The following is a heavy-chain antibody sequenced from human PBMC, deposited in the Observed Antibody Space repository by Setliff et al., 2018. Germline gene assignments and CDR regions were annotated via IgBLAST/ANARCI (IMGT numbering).Heavy chain of an antibody. V-gene: IGHV4-61*09. D-gene: IGHD3-10*01. J-gene: IGHJ4*02. CDR2: IDRSGNT. Sequence: NPSETLSLTCTVSGDSISTGINYWSWIRQPAGKGLEWIGHIDRSGNTNFNPSLKSRVTISGDRSKNQFSLELSSVTAADTAVYYCARSLGSESYYGSRPFHSDYWGQGIQVTVSS. CDR3: ARSLGSESYYGSRPFHSDY. CDR1: GDSISTGINY.